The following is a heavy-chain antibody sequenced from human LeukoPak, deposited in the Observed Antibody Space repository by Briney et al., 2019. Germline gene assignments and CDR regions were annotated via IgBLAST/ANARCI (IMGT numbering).Heavy chain of an antibody. CDR2: ISAYNGNT. CDR3: ARITMVRGVIFDWYFDL. CDR1: GYTFTGYY. D-gene: IGHD3-10*01. Sequence: GASVKVSCKASGYTFTGYYMHWVRQAPGQGLEWMGWISAYNGNTKYAQKLQGRVTMTTDTSTSIAHMELRSLRSDDTAVYYCARITMVRGVIFDWYFDLWGRGTLVTVSS. J-gene: IGHJ2*01. V-gene: IGHV1-18*04.